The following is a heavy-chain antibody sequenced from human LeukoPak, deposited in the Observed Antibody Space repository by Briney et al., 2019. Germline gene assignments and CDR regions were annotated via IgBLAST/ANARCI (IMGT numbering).Heavy chain of an antibody. CDR1: GGSLSGYY. Sequence: PSQTLSLTRAVYGGSLSGYYCSWIRQPPGKGLEWIGEINHSGSTNYNPSLKSRVTISVDTSQNQFSLKLSSVTAADTAVYYCARIDIVATILDYWGQGTLVTVSS. J-gene: IGHJ4*02. CDR3: ARIDIVATILDY. V-gene: IGHV4-34*01. D-gene: IGHD5-12*01. CDR2: INHSGST.